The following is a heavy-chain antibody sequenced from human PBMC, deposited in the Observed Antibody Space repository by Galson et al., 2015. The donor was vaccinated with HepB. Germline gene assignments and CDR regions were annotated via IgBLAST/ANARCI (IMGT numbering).Heavy chain of an antibody. Sequence: SVKVSCKASGYTFTSYYMHWVRQAPGQGLEWMGRINPSGGSTSYAQKFQGRVTMTRDTSTSTVYMELSSLRPEDTAVYYCARAIPTPDYYDSSGYGDGYWGQGTLVTVSS. CDR1: GYTFTSYY. V-gene: IGHV1-46*03. CDR3: ARAIPTPDYYDSSGYGDGY. J-gene: IGHJ4*02. CDR2: INPSGGST. D-gene: IGHD3-22*01.